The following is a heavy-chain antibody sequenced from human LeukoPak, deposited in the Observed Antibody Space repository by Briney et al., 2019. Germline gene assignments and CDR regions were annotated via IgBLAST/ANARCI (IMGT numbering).Heavy chain of an antibody. V-gene: IGHV4-59*01. J-gene: IGHJ4*02. CDR3: ARLTRKTSVVPPDFDF. Sequence: SETLSLTCIVSGGXISGYYCSWIRQPPGKGLEWIAYIHYSGTTNYNASLKSRVIISLDTSKNQFSLNLRSVTAADTAVYYCARLTRKTSVVPPDFDFWGQGILVTVSS. CDR1: GGXISGYY. D-gene: IGHD4-23*01. CDR2: IHYSGTT.